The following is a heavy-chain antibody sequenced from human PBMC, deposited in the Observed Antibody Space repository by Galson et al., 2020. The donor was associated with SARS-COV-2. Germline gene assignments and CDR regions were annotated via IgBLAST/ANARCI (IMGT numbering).Heavy chain of an antibody. D-gene: IGHD1-7*01. V-gene: IGHV3-21*01. CDR3: ARGPELRGYYYYMDV. J-gene: IGHJ6*03. CDR1: GFTFSSYS. CDR2: ISSSSSYI. Sequence: KIGESLKISCAASGFTFSSYSMNWVRQAPGKGLEWVSSISSSSSYIYYADSVKGRFTISRDNAKNSLYLQMNSLRAEDTAVYYCARGPELRGYYYYMDVWGKGTTVTVSS.